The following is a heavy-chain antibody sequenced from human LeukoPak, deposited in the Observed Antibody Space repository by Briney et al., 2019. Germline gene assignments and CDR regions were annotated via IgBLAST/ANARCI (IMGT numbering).Heavy chain of an antibody. J-gene: IGHJ4*02. Sequence: ASVKVSCKASGYTFTGYYMHWVRQAPGKGLEWMGGFDPEDGETIYAQKFQGRVTMTEDTSTDTAYMELSSLRSEDTAVYYCATLSQGYDYVWGSYRPQYYFDYWGQGTLVTVSS. V-gene: IGHV1-24*01. D-gene: IGHD3-16*02. CDR2: FDPEDGET. CDR1: GYTFTGYY. CDR3: ATLSQGYDYVWGSYRPQYYFDY.